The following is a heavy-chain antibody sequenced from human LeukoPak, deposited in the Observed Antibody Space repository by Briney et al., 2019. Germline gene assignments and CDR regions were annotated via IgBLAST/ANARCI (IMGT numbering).Heavy chain of an antibody. Sequence: SETLSLTCAVYGGSFSGYYWSWIRQPPGKGLEWIGEINHSGSTNYNPSLKSRVTISVDTSKNQFSLKLNSVTATDTAVYYCARGGILVPGIAVASYFDYWSQGTLVTVSS. V-gene: IGHV4-34*01. CDR1: GGSFSGYY. CDR2: INHSGST. CDR3: ARGGILVPGIAVASYFDY. D-gene: IGHD6-19*01. J-gene: IGHJ4*02.